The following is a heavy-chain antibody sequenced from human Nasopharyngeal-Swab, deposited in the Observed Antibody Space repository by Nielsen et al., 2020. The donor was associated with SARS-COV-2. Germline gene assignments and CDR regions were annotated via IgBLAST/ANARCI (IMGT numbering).Heavy chain of an antibody. CDR3: AGLPPNCGGDCYFDY. V-gene: IGHV5-51*01. CDR1: GYSFNNNW. CDR2: IYPSDSDT. D-gene: IGHD2-21*02. Sequence: GESLKISCRASGYSFNNNWIGWVRQMPGKGLEFMGIIYPSDSDTRYSPPFQGQVTISADKSITTAYLQWSSLKASDTAMYYCAGLPPNCGGDCYFDYWGQGTPVTVSS. J-gene: IGHJ4*02.